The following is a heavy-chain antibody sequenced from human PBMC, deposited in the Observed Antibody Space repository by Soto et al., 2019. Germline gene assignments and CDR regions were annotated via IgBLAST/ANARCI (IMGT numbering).Heavy chain of an antibody. CDR1: GGTFSSYA. CDR2: IIPIFGTA. Sequence: QVQLVQSGAEVKKPGSSVKVSCKASGGTFSSYAISWVRQAPGPGLEWMGGIIPIFGTANYAQKLQGRVKITAEESTSTAYMELSSLRSDDTAVYYCASPNYDSSGYYYADAFDIWGQGTMGTGSS. D-gene: IGHD3-22*01. V-gene: IGHV1-69*12. J-gene: IGHJ3*02. CDR3: ASPNYDSSGYYYADAFDI.